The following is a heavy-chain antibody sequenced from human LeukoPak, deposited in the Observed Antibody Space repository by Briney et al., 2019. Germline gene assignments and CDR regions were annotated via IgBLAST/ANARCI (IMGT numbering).Heavy chain of an antibody. CDR1: GFTVTNNY. V-gene: IGHV3-53*01. J-gene: IGHJ4*02. Sequence: GGSLRLSCAASGFTVTNNYVSWVRQAPGKGLEWVSVIYSGGSAYYADSVKGRFSVSRDIAKNTLYLQMNSLRAEDTALYYCAATLWGYSNDWSSFDYWGQGTLVTVSS. CDR2: IYSGGSA. CDR3: AATLWGYSNDWSSFDY. D-gene: IGHD5-12*01.